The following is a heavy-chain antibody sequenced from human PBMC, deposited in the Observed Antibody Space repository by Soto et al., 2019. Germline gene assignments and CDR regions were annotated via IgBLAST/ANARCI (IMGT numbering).Heavy chain of an antibody. CDR1: GGSISSDTYY. Sequence: QLQVQESGPGLVKASETLSLTCSVSGGSISSDTYYWVWVRQPRGKGLEWIGSIKYNGHTYYNPSLKSRVAMSVDTSKNQFSLHLTSVTAADTAVYSCARQRAWYGEWAFDIWGQGTRVTVSS. J-gene: IGHJ3*02. D-gene: IGHD3-10*01. CDR2: IKYNGHT. V-gene: IGHV4-39*01. CDR3: ARQRAWYGEWAFDI.